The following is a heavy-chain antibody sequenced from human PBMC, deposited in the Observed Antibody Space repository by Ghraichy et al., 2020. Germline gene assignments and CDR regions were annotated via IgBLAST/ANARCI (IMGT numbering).Heavy chain of an antibody. CDR3: ARRARAGYYGGVFDV. CDR1: GYSFNDFW. D-gene: IGHD3-10*01. V-gene: IGHV5-51*01. CDR2: FYPEDSDS. Sequence: GESLNISCQALGYSFNDFWIGWVRQSPGKGLEWVGVFYPEDSDSRYSPSFQGLVTMSVDTSTDTAYLQWRSLRPADTAIYFCARRARAGYYGGVFDVWGQGTAVSVSS. J-gene: IGHJ3*01.